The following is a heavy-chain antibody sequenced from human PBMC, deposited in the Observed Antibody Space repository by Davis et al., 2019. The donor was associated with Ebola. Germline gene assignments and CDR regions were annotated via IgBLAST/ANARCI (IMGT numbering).Heavy chain of an antibody. D-gene: IGHD3-22*01. CDR1: GGFVSSGGYS. J-gene: IGHJ1*01. Sequence: MPSETLSLTCAVSGGFVSSGGYSWSWIRQPPGKGLEWIGYYYYTGSTYYNPSLKSRVTISVDTSKNQFSLKLSSVTAADTAVYYCARGDSYYDPSGFYAGPEAPEHWGQGTLVSVSS. CDR3: ARGDSYYDPSGFYAGPEAPEH. V-gene: IGHV4-30-4*07. CDR2: YYYTGST.